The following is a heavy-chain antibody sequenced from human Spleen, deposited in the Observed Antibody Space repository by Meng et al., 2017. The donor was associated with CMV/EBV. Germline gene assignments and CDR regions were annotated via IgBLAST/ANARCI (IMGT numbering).Heavy chain of an antibody. Sequence: ASVKVSCKASGYTFTNYEIDWVRQAAGQGLEWMGWMNPNSGNTDFAQRFQGRVTMTRNTSISTAYMELSSLRSEDTAVYYCARRRFLEWVPQDNYYAMDVWGQGTTVTVSS. D-gene: IGHD3-3*01. CDR1: GYTFTNYE. CDR3: ARRRFLEWVPQDNYYAMDV. V-gene: IGHV1-8*01. CDR2: MNPNSGNT. J-gene: IGHJ6*02.